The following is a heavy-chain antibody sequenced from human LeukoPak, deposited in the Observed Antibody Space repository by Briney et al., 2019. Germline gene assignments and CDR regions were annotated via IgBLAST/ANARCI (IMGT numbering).Heavy chain of an antibody. V-gene: IGHV4-34*01. CDR2: INHSGSS. J-gene: IGHJ4*02. CDR1: GGPFSGYY. Sequence: KPSETLSLTCAVYGGPFSGYYWSWTRQPPGKGLEWIGEINHSGSSNYNPSLKSRVTISVDTSKNQFSLKLSSVTAADTAVYYCAGKRLYYYGSGSYFRDYWGQGTLVTVSS. CDR3: AGKRLYYYGSGSYFRDY. D-gene: IGHD3-10*01.